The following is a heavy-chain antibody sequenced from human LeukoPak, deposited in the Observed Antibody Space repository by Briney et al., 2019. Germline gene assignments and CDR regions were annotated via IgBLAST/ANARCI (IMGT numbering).Heavy chain of an antibody. CDR3: ARALRSGYSYGTKDFDY. J-gene: IGHJ4*02. V-gene: IGHV7-4-1*02. CDR2: INTNTGNP. CDR1: GYTFTSYA. D-gene: IGHD5-18*01. Sequence: ASVKVSCKASGYTFTSYAMNWVRQAPGQGLEWMGWINTNTGNPMYAQGFTGRFVFSLDTSVSTAYLQISSLKAEDTAVYYCARALRSGYSYGTKDFDYWGQGTLVTVSS.